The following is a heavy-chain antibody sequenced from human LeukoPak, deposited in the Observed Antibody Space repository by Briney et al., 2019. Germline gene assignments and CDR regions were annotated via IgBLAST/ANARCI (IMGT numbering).Heavy chain of an antibody. Sequence: GASVKVSCKASGCTFTSYYMHWVRQAPGQGLEWMGIINPSGGSTSYAQKFQGRVTMTRDTSTSTVYMELSSLRSEDTAVYYCARDSGVFRRNDAFDIWGQGTMVTVSS. V-gene: IGHV1-46*01. CDR3: ARDSGVFRRNDAFDI. D-gene: IGHD5-12*01. CDR2: INPSGGST. J-gene: IGHJ3*02. CDR1: GCTFTSYY.